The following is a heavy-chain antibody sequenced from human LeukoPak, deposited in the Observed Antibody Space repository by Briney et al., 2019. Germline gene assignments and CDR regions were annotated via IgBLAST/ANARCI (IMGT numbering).Heavy chain of an antibody. CDR3: ARDPTLRYFDWLLRTAGFDY. CDR2: IWYDGSNK. V-gene: IGHV3-33*01. J-gene: IGHJ4*02. CDR1: GFTFSSYG. Sequence: GGSLRLSCAASGFTFSSYGMHWVRQAPGKGLEWVAVIWYDGSNKYYADSVKGRFTISRDNSKNTLYLQMNSLGAEDTAVYYCARDPTLRYFDWLLRTAGFDYWGQGTLVTVSS. D-gene: IGHD3-9*01.